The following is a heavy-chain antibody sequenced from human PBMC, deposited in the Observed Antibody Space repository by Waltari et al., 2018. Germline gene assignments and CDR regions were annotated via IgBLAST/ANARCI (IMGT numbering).Heavy chain of an antibody. V-gene: IGHV3-23*01. D-gene: IGHD1-26*01. CDR2: ITAFGSGT. J-gene: IGHJ4*02. CDR3: AKGVGASQFFDY. CDR1: GFAFKSYA. Sequence: LLEYGGGLVQPGGSLRLSCVASGFAFKSYAMTWVRQAPGKGLEWVATITAFGSGTYYGDSVSGRCTISRDNSQNTLYLQVKSLSADDTAVYYCAKGVGASQFFDYWGRGTLVTVSS.